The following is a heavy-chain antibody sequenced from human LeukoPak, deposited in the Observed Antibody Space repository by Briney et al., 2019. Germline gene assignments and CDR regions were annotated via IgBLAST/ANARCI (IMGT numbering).Heavy chain of an antibody. Sequence: GGSLRLSCAASGFTFSSYSTNWVRQAPGKGLEWVSSISSSSSYIYYADSVKGRFTISRDNAKNSLYLQMNSLRAEDTAVYYCARSSGSSPYDAFDIWGQGTMVTVSS. D-gene: IGHD3-10*01. J-gene: IGHJ3*02. V-gene: IGHV3-21*01. CDR3: ARSSGSSPYDAFDI. CDR1: GFTFSSYS. CDR2: ISSSSSYI.